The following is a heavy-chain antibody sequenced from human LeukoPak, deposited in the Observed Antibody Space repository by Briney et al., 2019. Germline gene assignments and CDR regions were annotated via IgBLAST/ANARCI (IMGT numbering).Heavy chain of an antibody. CDR1: GYTFAGHD. Sequence: ASVKVSCKASGYTFAGHDINWVRQATGQGLEWMGWMNPNSGNTGYAQKFQGRVTMTRDTSINTAYMELHSLRSEDTAVYYCARGYSPSIRTTGNDYWGQGTLVTVSS. D-gene: IGHD1-1*01. CDR3: ARGYSPSIRTTGNDY. V-gene: IGHV1-8*01. CDR2: MNPNSGNT. J-gene: IGHJ4*02.